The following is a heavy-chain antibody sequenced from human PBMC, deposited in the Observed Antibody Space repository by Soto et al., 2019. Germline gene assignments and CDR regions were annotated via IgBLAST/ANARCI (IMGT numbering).Heavy chain of an antibody. J-gene: IGHJ4*02. CDR3: ASGSSVSAYIDS. V-gene: IGHV4-61*01. D-gene: IGHD6-13*01. CDR2: IYNSRST. Sequence: QVQLQESGPGLVKPSETLSLTCTVSGGSVSSGNQYWSWIRQPPGKGLEWIGYIYNSRSTDYNASLKSRVSISVDTSKNQCSLALISVTAADTAMYLCASGSSVSAYIDSWGQGTLVTVSS. CDR1: GGSVSSGNQY.